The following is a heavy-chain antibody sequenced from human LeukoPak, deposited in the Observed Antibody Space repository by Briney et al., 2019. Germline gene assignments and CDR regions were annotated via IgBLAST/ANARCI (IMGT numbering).Heavy chain of an antibody. V-gene: IGHV3-21*01. J-gene: IGHJ4*02. CDR1: GFTFSSYS. CDR3: ARDNGGYCSGGSCSYYFDY. D-gene: IGHD2-15*01. CDR2: ISSSSSYI. Sequence: PGGSLRLSCAASGFTFSSYSMNWVRQAPGKGLEWVSSISSSSSYIYYADSVKGRFTISRDNAKNSLYLQMNGLRAEDTAVYYCARDNGGYCSGGSCSYYFDYWGQGTLVTVSS.